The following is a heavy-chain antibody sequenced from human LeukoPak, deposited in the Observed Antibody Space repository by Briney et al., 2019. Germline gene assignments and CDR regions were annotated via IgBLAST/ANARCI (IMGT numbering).Heavy chain of an antibody. CDR1: GFTFSSFA. Sequence: SGGSLRLSCAASGFTFSSFAMNWVRQAPGKGLEWVSGISDSGVSTYYADSVKGRFTISRDNSKNTLHLQMNSLRAEDTAVYYCAKDRYDSGWRLNDYWGQGTLVTVSS. D-gene: IGHD6-19*01. CDR2: ISDSGVST. CDR3: AKDRYDSGWRLNDY. V-gene: IGHV3-23*01. J-gene: IGHJ4*02.